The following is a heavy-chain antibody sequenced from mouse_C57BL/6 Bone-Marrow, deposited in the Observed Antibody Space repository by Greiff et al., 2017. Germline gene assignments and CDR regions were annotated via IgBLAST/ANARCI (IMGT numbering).Heavy chain of an antibody. Sequence: VQLQQPGAELVRPGTSVKLSCKASGYTFTSYWMHWVKQRPGQGLEWIGVIDPSDSYTNYNQKFKGKATLTVDTSSSTAYMQLSSLTSEDSAVYYCASFYYGSSYWYFDVWGTGTTVTVSS. CDR3: ASFYYGSSYWYFDV. J-gene: IGHJ1*03. D-gene: IGHD1-1*01. CDR2: IDPSDSYT. CDR1: GYTFTSYW. V-gene: IGHV1-59*01.